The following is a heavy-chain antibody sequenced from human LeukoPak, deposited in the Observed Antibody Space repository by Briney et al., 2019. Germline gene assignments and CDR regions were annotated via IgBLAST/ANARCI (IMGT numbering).Heavy chain of an antibody. J-gene: IGHJ4*02. V-gene: IGHV4-59*01. Sequence: SETLSLTCTVSGGSISSYYWSWIRQPPGKGLEWIGYIYYSGSTNYNPSLKSRVTISVDTSKNQFSLKLSSVTAADTAVYYCASWQEGETGPSDYWGQGTLVTVSS. CDR1: GGSISSYY. CDR3: ASWQEGETGPSDY. D-gene: IGHD2-21*01. CDR2: IYYSGST.